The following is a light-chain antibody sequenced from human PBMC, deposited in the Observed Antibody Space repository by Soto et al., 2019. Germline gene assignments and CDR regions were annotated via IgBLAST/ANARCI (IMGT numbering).Light chain of an antibody. CDR3: QQYNNFPFT. CDR1: QSVSSK. Sequence: EIVMTQSPATLSVSPGERATLSCRASQSVSSKLAWFQQKPGQAPRLLIYGASNRATGIPDRFSGSGSGTEFTLTISSLQPDDFATYYCQQYNNFPFTFGGGTKVDIK. V-gene: IGKV3D-15*01. CDR2: GAS. J-gene: IGKJ4*01.